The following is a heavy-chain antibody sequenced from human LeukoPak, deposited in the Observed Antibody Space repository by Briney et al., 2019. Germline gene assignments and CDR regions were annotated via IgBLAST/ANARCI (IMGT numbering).Heavy chain of an antibody. D-gene: IGHD3-10*01. Sequence: GGSLGLSCAASGFTFSSYGMHWVRQAPGKGLEWVAVISYDGSNKYYADSVKGRFTISRDNSKNTLYLQMNSLRAEDTAVYYCAKSSTLYGSGSLDAFDIWGQGTMVTVSS. J-gene: IGHJ3*02. CDR1: GFTFSSYG. V-gene: IGHV3-30*18. CDR2: ISYDGSNK. CDR3: AKSSTLYGSGSLDAFDI.